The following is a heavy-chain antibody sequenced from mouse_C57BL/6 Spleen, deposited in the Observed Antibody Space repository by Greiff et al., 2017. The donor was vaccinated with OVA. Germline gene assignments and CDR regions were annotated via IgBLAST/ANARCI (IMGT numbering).Heavy chain of an antibody. CDR1: GYAFTNYL. CDR2: INPGSGGT. Sequence: VQLQQSGAELVRPGTSVKVSCKASGYAFTNYLIEWVKQRPGQGLEWIGVINPGSGGTNYNEKFKGKATLTADKSSSTAYMQLSSLTSEDSAVYFCARGPYYDYDGGFDYWGQGTTLTVSS. J-gene: IGHJ2*01. D-gene: IGHD2-4*01. CDR3: ARGPYYDYDGGFDY. V-gene: IGHV1-54*01.